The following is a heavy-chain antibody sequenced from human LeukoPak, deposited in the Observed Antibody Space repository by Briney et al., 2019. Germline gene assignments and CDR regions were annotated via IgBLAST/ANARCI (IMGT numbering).Heavy chain of an antibody. V-gene: IGHV4-59*01. D-gene: IGHD3-22*01. Sequence: SETLSLTCTVAGGSISGYYWSWIRQPPGKGLEWIGFIYYRGGTNYTPSLKSRVTISVDTSKNQFSLKLSSVTAADTAVYYCARDLRYDSSGWAFDYWGQGTLVTVSS. CDR1: GGSISGYY. J-gene: IGHJ4*02. CDR2: IYYRGGT. CDR3: ARDLRYDSSGWAFDY.